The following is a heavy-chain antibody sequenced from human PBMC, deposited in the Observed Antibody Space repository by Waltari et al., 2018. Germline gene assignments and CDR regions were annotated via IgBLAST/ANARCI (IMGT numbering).Heavy chain of an antibody. D-gene: IGHD3-10*01. J-gene: IGHJ6*03. CDR2: IIPILGTA. CDR3: AREGGSGRPQNYYYYYYMDV. CDR1: GGTFSSYA. V-gene: IGHV1-69*12. Sequence: QVQLVQSGAEVKQPGSSVKVSCKASGGTFSSYAISWVRQAPGQGLEWMGGIIPILGTANYAQKFQGRVTITADESTSTAYMELSSLRSEDTAVYYCAREGGSGRPQNYYYYYYMDVWGKGTTVTVSS.